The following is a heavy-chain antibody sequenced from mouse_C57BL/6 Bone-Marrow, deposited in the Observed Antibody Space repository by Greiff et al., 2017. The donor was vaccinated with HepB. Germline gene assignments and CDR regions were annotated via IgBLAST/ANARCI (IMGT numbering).Heavy chain of an antibody. J-gene: IGHJ2*01. CDR2: IDPSDSYT. CDR3: ARVITTVGFDY. V-gene: IGHV1-50*01. CDR1: GYTFTSYW. D-gene: IGHD1-1*01. Sequence: QVQLKQPGAELVKPGASVKLSCKASGYTFTSYWMQWVKQRPGQGLEWIGEIDPSDSYTNYNQKFKGKATLTVDTSSSTAYMQLSSLTSEDSAVYYCARVITTVGFDYWGQGTTLTVSS.